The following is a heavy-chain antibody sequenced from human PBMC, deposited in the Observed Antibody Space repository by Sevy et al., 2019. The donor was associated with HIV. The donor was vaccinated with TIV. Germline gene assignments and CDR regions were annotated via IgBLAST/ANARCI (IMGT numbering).Heavy chain of an antibody. J-gene: IGHJ4*02. CDR2: IYYSGST. Sequence: SETLSLTCTVSGGSINNYFWSWIRQPPGEGLEWIGYIYYSGSTDYNPSLKSRVTISVDTSKNQLSLKLSSVTAADTAVYYCARESIGAVGDFDYWGQGTLVTVSS. V-gene: IGHV4-59*01. CDR1: GGSINNYF. D-gene: IGHD6-13*01. CDR3: ARESIGAVGDFDY.